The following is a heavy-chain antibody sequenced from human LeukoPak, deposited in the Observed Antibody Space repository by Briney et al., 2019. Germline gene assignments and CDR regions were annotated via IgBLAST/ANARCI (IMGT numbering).Heavy chain of an antibody. CDR1: AFIFNNYY. Sequence: GGSLRLSCAASAFIFNNYYMSWIRQAPEKGLEWVSAISGSGATTYYADSVKGRFTISRDNSKNTLYLQMNSLRAEDTAVYYCAKAGPNPYYYYYGMDVWGQGTTVTVSS. CDR2: ISGSGATT. CDR3: AKAGPNPYYYYYGMDV. V-gene: IGHV3-23*01. J-gene: IGHJ6*02.